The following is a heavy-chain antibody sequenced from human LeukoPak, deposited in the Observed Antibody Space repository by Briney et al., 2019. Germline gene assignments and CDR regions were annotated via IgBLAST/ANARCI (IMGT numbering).Heavy chain of an antibody. J-gene: IGHJ4*02. V-gene: IGHV5-51*01. Sequence: AGGSLKISCEASGYSFTSYWIGGLRQLPGRGLEGMGIIYPGDSDTRYSPSFQGQVTISADKSISTTYLQWSRLKASDTAMYYCARRLYSSGYYFDYWGQGTLVTVSS. CDR3: ARRLYSSGYYFDY. CDR1: GYSFTSYW. CDR2: IYPGDSDT. D-gene: IGHD3-22*01.